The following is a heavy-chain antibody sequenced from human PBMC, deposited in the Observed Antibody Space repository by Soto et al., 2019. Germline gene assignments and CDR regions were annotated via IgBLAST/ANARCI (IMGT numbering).Heavy chain of an antibody. CDR1: GGSISSGDYY. V-gene: IGHV4-30-4*01. D-gene: IGHD6-13*01. CDR3: ARGSRYSSSWYYYYGMDV. CDR2: IYYSGST. Sequence: QVQLQESGPGLVKPSQTLSLTCTVSGGSISSGDYYWSWIRQPPGKGLEWIGYIYYSGSTYYNPSLKSRVTISVDTSKNQFSLKLSSVTAADTAVYYCARGSRYSSSWYYYYGMDVWGQGTTVTVSS. J-gene: IGHJ6*02.